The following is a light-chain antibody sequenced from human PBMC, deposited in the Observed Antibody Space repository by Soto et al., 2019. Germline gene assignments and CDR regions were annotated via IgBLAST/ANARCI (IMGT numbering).Light chain of an antibody. CDR1: QSVSSY. J-gene: IGKJ4*01. Sequence: EIVLTQSPATLSLSPGERATLSCRASQSVSSYLAWYQQKPGQPPKLLIYWASTRESGVPDRFSGSGSGTDFTLTISSLQAEDVAVYYCQQYYSTPQLTFGGGTKVEIK. CDR2: WAS. CDR3: QQYYSTPQLT. V-gene: IGKV4-1*01.